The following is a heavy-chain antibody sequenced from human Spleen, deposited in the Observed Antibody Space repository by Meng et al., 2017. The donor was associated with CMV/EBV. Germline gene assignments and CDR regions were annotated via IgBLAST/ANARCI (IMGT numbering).Heavy chain of an antibody. J-gene: IGHJ6*02. D-gene: IGHD3-10*01. CDR2: IREDGSSK. CDR1: GFTFSTSW. Sequence: GGSLRLSCAASGFTFSTSWMSWVRQAPGKGLEWVANIREDGSSKYYADPVKGRFTISRDNAKNSLFLQMNSLRAEDTAVYYCARDMRITMVRGSDYYYGMDVWGQGTTVTVSS. V-gene: IGHV3-7*01. CDR3: ARDMRITMVRGSDYYYGMDV.